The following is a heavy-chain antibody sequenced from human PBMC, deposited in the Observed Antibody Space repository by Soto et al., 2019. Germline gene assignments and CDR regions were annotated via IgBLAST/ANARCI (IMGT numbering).Heavy chain of an antibody. CDR3: ARADLYSSSSQFFPY. J-gene: IGHJ1*01. D-gene: IGHD6-6*01. Sequence: QVQLVQSGAEVKRPGASVRVSCKASGYTFTNYAISWVRQAPGQGPEWMGWMNTYNGNTHYAEKRQGRATITTDTSTRTAYMELRSLRSDATAVYYCARADLYSSSSQFFPYWGQGTLVTVSS. CDR1: GYTFTNYA. V-gene: IGHV1-18*01. CDR2: MNTYNGNT.